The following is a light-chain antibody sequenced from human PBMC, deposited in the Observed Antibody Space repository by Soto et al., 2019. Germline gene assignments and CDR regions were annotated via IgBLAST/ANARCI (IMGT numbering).Light chain of an antibody. V-gene: IGKV1-6*01. J-gene: IGKJ4*01. CDR3: LQDYNYPLT. Sequence: AIQMTQSPSSLSASVGDRVTITCRASQGIRNDLGWYQQKPGKAPKLLIYAASSLQSGVPSRFSGSGSGTDFTLTISSLQPEYFATYYGLQDYNYPLTFGGGTKVDIK. CDR1: QGIRND. CDR2: AAS.